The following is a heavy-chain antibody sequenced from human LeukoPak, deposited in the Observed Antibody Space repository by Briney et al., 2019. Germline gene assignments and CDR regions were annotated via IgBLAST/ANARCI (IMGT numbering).Heavy chain of an antibody. Sequence: SETLSLTCTVSGGSISSGGYYWSWIRQHPGKGLEWIGYIYYSGSTNYNPSLKSRVTISVDTSKNQFSLKLSSVTAADTAVYYCARHPGGYYDILTGYYLMDVWGQGTTVTVSS. D-gene: IGHD3-9*01. CDR1: GGSISSGGYY. V-gene: IGHV4-61*08. CDR2: IYYSGST. J-gene: IGHJ6*02. CDR3: ARHPGGYYDILTGYYLMDV.